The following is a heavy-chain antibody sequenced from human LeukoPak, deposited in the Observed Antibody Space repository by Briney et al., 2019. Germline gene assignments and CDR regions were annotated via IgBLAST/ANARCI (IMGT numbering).Heavy chain of an antibody. Sequence: PGGSLRLSCAASGFTFGSYAMSWVRQAPGKGLEWVSAISGSGGSTYYADSVKGRFTISRDNSKNTLYLQMNSLRAEDTAVYYCAKMYYYDSSGYSPGEYFDYWGQGTLVTVSS. CDR2: ISGSGGST. J-gene: IGHJ4*02. V-gene: IGHV3-23*01. CDR1: GFTFGSYA. CDR3: AKMYYYDSSGYSPGEYFDY. D-gene: IGHD3-22*01.